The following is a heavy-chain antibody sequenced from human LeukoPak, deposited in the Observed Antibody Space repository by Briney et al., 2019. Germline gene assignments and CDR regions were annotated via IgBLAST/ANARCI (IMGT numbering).Heavy chain of an antibody. CDR2: IYPGDSDT. Sequence: GESLKISCKGSGYSFTSYWIGWVRQMPGKGLEWMGIIYPGDSDTRYSPSFQGQVTISADKSISTAYLQWSSLKASDTAMYYCARQVDYSSSSGGYYYYYYMDVWGKGTTVTVSS. CDR3: ARQVDYSSSSGGYYYYYYMDV. D-gene: IGHD6-6*01. CDR1: GYSFTSYW. V-gene: IGHV5-51*01. J-gene: IGHJ6*03.